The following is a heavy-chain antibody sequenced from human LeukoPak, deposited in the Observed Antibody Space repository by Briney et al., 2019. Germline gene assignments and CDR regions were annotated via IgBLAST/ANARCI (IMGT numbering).Heavy chain of an antibody. V-gene: IGHV3-23*01. CDR1: GFTFSSYA. J-gene: IGHJ4*02. CDR3: AKFEVITSDFDY. Sequence: GGSLRLSCAASGFTFSSYAMNWVRQAPGKGLEWVSAISGSSGSTYYADSVKGRFTISRDNSKNTLYLQMNSLRAEDTAVYYCAKFEVITSDFDYWGQGTLVTVSS. CDR2: ISGSSGST. D-gene: IGHD3-22*01.